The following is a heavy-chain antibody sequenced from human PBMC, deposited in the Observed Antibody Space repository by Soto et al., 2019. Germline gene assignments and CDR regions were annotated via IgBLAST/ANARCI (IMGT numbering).Heavy chain of an antibody. CDR1: GGSFSGYY. CDR3: ARGLGVRGVIDYGMDV. V-gene: IGHV4-34*01. D-gene: IGHD3-10*01. Sequence: SETLSLTCAVYGGSFSGYYWSWIRQPPGKGLEWIGEINHSGSTNYNPSLKSRVTISVDTSKNQFSLKLSSVTAADTAVYYCARGLGVRGVIDYGMDVWGQGTTVTVSS. CDR2: INHSGST. J-gene: IGHJ6*02.